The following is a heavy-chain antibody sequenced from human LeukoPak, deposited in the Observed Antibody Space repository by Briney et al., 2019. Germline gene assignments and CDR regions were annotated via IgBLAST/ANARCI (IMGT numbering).Heavy chain of an antibody. CDR3: ARGGGDLMVRGVIIYYYMDV. CDR2: IIPIFGTA. CDR1: GGTFSSYA. Sequence: GASVKVSCKASGGTFSSYAISWVRQAPGQGLEWMGGIIPIFGTANYAQKFQGRVTITADESTSTAYMELSSLRSEDTAVYYCARGGGDLMVRGVIIYYYMDVWGKGTTVTISS. V-gene: IGHV1-69*13. D-gene: IGHD3-10*01. J-gene: IGHJ6*03.